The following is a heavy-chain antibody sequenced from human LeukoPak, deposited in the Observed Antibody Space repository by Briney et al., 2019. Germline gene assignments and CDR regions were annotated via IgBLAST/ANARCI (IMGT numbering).Heavy chain of an antibody. J-gene: IGHJ4*02. Sequence: GSLRLSCAASGFTFSSYSMNWVRQAPGKGLEWVSSISSSSSYIYYADSVKGRFTISRDNAKNSLYLQMNSLRAEDTAVYYCARVDTAMAPEYYFDYWGQGTLVTVSS. CDR3: ARVDTAMAPEYYFDY. D-gene: IGHD5-18*01. V-gene: IGHV3-21*01. CDR2: ISSSSSYI. CDR1: GFTFSSYS.